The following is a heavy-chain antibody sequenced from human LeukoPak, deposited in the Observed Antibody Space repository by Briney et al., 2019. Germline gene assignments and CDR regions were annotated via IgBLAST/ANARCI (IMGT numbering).Heavy chain of an antibody. CDR1: GGSISSSSYY. CDR3: ATRYTSGWYVSD. Sequence: PSETLSFTCIVSGGSISSSSYYWGWIRQSPGKGLEWIGSIYYSGIFYSGSTYYNPSLKSRVTVSVDTSKNQFSLELSSVTAADTAVYYCATRYTSGWYVSDWGQGTLVTVSS. V-gene: IGHV4-39*01. CDR2: IYYSGIFYSGST. D-gene: IGHD6-19*01. J-gene: IGHJ4*02.